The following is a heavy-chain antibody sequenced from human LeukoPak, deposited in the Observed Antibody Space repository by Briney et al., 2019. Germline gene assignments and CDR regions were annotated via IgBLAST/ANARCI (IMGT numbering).Heavy chain of an antibody. CDR2: ISAYNGNT. CDR1: GYTFTSYG. CDR3: ARDPYYYGSGSYYNSYYYYYMDV. D-gene: IGHD3-10*01. Sequence: ASVKVSCKASGYTFTSYGISWVRQAPGQGLEWMGWISAYNGNTNYAQKLQGRVTMTTDTSTSPAYMELRSLRSDDTAVYYCARDPYYYGSGSYYNSYYYYYMDVWGKGTTVTISS. J-gene: IGHJ6*03. V-gene: IGHV1-18*01.